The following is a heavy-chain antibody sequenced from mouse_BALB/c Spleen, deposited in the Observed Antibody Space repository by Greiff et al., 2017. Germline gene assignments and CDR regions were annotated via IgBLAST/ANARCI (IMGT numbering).Heavy chain of an antibody. CDR1: GFAFSSYD. Sequence: EVKLMESGGGLVKPGGSLKLSCAASGFAFSSYDMSWVRQTPEKRLEWVAYISSGGGSTYYPDTVKGRFTISRDNAKNTLYLQMSSLKSEDTAMYYCARSTMITAWFAYWGQGTLVTVSA. J-gene: IGHJ3*01. D-gene: IGHD2-4*01. CDR2: ISSGGGST. V-gene: IGHV5-12-1*01. CDR3: ARSTMITAWFAY.